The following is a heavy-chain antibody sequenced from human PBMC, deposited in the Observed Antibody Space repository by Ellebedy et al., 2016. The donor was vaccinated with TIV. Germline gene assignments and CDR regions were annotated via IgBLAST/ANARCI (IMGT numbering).Heavy chain of an antibody. J-gene: IGHJ4*02. D-gene: IGHD3-16*01. CDR1: GFTFSSYS. V-gene: IGHV3-21*04. CDR3: AREFVEGATPRSDF. Sequence: GESLKISCVVSGFTFSSYSMNWVRQAPGKGLEWVATISPGALSTYYGDSVSGRFNIYRDNSRFTLYLQMNNLRDDDTATYYCAREFVEGATPRSDFWGQGTRVTVSS. CDR2: ISPGALST.